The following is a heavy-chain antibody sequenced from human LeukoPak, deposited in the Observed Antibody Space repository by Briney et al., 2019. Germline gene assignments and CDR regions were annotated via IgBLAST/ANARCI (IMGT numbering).Heavy chain of an antibody. J-gene: IGHJ6*02. D-gene: IGHD6-19*01. CDR3: AKKISGWYLYGMDV. CDR1: GFTFSIYS. Sequence: GGSLRLSCAASGFTFSIYSLNWVRQAPGKGLEWVSYITGSSSTIYYADSVKGRFTISRDNAKNLLYLQMNSLRAEDTAIYYCAKKISGWYLYGMDVWGQGTTVTVSS. V-gene: IGHV3-48*04. CDR2: ITGSSSTI.